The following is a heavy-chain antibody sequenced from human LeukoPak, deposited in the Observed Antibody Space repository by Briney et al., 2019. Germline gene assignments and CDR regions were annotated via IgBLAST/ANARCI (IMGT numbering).Heavy chain of an antibody. CDR2: ITNSGNSK. Sequence: PGGSLRLSCAASEFTFSSYSMNWVRQAPGKGLEWVSYITNSGNSKSYADSVKGRFTISRDNSKHTLYLQMNSLRAEDTAVYYCAKSIADFWSGFHPSYFDYWGQGTLVTVSS. CDR3: AKSIADFWSGFHPSYFDY. J-gene: IGHJ4*02. CDR1: EFTFSSYS. D-gene: IGHD3-3*01. V-gene: IGHV3-48*01.